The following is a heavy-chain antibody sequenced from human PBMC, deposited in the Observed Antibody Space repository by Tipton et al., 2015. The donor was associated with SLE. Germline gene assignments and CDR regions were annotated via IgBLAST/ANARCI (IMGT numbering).Heavy chain of an antibody. Sequence: TLSLTCTVSGGSISSYYWSWIRQPAEKGLEWIGYVYTSGSTNYNPSLRSRLTMSVDTSKNQFSLKLSSVTAADTAVYYCARHPKIAAPGTSAFDIWGQGTMVTVSS. J-gene: IGHJ3*02. V-gene: IGHV4-4*07. D-gene: IGHD6-13*01. CDR1: GGSISSYY. CDR2: VYTSGST. CDR3: ARHPKIAAPGTSAFDI.